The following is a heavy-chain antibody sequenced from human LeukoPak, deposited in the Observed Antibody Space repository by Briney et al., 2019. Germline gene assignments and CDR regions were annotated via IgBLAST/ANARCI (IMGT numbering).Heavy chain of an antibody. D-gene: IGHD1-26*01. CDR2: IYHSGST. CDR1: GGSISSGGYS. CDR3: ARSDGSYYHYFDY. Sequence: SETLSLTCAVSGGSISSGGYSWSWIRQPPGKGLEWIGYIYHSGSTYYNPSLKSRVTISVDRSKNQFSLKLRSVTAADTAVYYCARSDGSYYHYFDYWGQGTLVTVSS. J-gene: IGHJ4*02. V-gene: IGHV4-30-2*01.